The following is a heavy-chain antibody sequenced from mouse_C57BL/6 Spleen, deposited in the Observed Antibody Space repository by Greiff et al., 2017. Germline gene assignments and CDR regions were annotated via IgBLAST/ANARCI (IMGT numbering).Heavy chain of an antibody. V-gene: IGHV3-6*01. Sequence: VQLKQSGPGLVKPSQSLSLTCSVTGYSITSGYYWNWIRQFPGNKLEWMGYISYDGSNNYNPSLKNRISITRDTSKNQLFLKLNSVTTEDTATYYCARDRAWFSDWGQGTLVTVSA. CDR2: ISYDGSN. J-gene: IGHJ3*01. CDR1: GYSITSGYY. CDR3: ARDRAWFSD.